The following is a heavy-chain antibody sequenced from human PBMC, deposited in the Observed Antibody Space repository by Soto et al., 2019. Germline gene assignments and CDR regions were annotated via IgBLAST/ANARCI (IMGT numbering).Heavy chain of an antibody. V-gene: IGHV4-61*01. CDR1: GGSVSSRSHF. CDR2: IYYTGNT. Sequence: QVQLQESGPGVVKPSDTLSVTCTVSGGSVSSRSHFWSWIRQPPGGGLQWIGYIYYTGNTNYSPSLTSRATLSVDTSTNQFSLRLTSVSAADTAIYYCARYDAESGSNKLDPWGQGTLVTVSS. D-gene: IGHD5-12*01. J-gene: IGHJ5*02. CDR3: ARYDAESGSNKLDP.